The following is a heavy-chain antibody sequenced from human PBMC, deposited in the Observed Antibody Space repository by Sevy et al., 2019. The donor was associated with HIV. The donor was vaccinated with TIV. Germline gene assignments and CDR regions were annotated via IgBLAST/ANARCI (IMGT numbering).Heavy chain of an antibody. D-gene: IGHD3-16*02. Sequence: SETVSLTCAVYVGSFSNYYWTWIRQPPGKGLEWIGEINHSGSTNYNPSLKSRVTMSVDTSKNQFSLKLSSVTAADTAIYYCARGGERVIPSPVLGLGPWTKYWYFDLWGRGTLVTVSS. J-gene: IGHJ2*01. V-gene: IGHV4-34*01. CDR2: INHSGST. CDR1: VGSFSNYY. CDR3: ARGGERVIPSPVLGLGPWTKYWYFDL.